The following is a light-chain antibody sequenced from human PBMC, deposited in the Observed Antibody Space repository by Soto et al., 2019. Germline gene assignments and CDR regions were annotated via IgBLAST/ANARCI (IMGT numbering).Light chain of an antibody. V-gene: IGKV3-20*01. CDR3: QQYGSSPPYT. CDR2: GSS. CDR1: QSVRNNY. J-gene: IGKJ2*01. Sequence: EVVLTQSPGTLSLSPGERATLSCRASQSVRNNYLAWYQQKPGQSPKLLIFGSSDRATGIPDRFSGSGSRTDFTLTISSLEPEDFAVYYCQQYGSSPPYTFGQGTKLEI.